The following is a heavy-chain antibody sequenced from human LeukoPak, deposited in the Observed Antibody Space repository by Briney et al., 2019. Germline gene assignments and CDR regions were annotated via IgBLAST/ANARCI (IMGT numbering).Heavy chain of an antibody. J-gene: IGHJ6*03. Sequence: SETLSLTCTVSGGSISTYYWSWIRQPPGKGLEWIGYIYYSGSTSYNPSLKSRVTISVDTSKNQFSLKLSSVTAADTAVYYCARHRGYCSSTSCYRYYYMDVWGKGTTVTISS. V-gene: IGHV4-59*08. CDR1: GGSISTYY. CDR3: ARHRGYCSSTSCYRYYYMDV. CDR2: IYYSGST. D-gene: IGHD2-2*01.